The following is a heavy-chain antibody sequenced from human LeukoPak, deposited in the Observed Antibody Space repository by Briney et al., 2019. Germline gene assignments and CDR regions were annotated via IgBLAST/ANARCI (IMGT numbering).Heavy chain of an antibody. D-gene: IGHD3-22*01. CDR3: ARLTYYYDSSSWTFDY. J-gene: IGHJ4*02. CDR2: INTNTGNP. CDR1: GYTFTRYA. V-gene: IGHV7-4-1*02. Sequence: GASVKVSCKASGYTFTRYAVNWVRQAPGRGLEWMGWINTNTGNPTYAQGFTGRFVFSLDTSVSTAYLQISSLEAEDTAVYYCARLTYYYDSSSWTFDYWGQGTQVTVSS.